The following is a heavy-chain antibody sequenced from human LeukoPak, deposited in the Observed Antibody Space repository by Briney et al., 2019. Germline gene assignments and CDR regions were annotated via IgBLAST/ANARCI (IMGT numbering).Heavy chain of an antibody. CDR2: ISGSGGST. CDR1: GFTFSSYA. V-gene: IGHV3-23*01. CDR3: AKENPRIAARPNYYYYGMDV. J-gene: IGHJ6*02. D-gene: IGHD6-6*01. Sequence: GGSRRLSCAASGFTFSSYAMSWVRQAPAKGMEWVSAISGSGGSTYYADSVKGRFTISRDNSKNTLYLQMNSLRAEDTAVYYCAKENPRIAARPNYYYYGMDVWGQGTTVTVSS.